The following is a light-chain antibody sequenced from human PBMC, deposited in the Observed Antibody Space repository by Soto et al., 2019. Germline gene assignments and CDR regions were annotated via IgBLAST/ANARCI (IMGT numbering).Light chain of an antibody. J-gene: IGLJ1*01. CDR2: EVT. Sequence: QSVLTHPASVSGSPGQSITISCTGTSGDIGSYNRVSWYQQHPGKAPKLIIYEVTDRPSGVSNRFSGSKSGNTASLTISGLQAEDEAEYYCSSYTNINTRACVFGTGTKVTVL. V-gene: IGLV2-14*01. CDR3: SSYTNINTRACV. CDR1: SGDIGSYNR.